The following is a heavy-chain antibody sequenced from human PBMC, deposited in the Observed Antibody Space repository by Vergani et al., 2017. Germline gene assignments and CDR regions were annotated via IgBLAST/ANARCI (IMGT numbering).Heavy chain of an antibody. D-gene: IGHD6-19*01. CDR1: FDSIRNLY. V-gene: IGHV4-59*11. J-gene: IGHJ5*02. Sequence: QVQLQESGPGLVKSSETLSLTCSVSFDSIRNLYCNWIRQPPGKGLEWIGSIHYSENTNYNPSLKTRVTISVDTSKDQFSLTLTSVTAADTAVYYCASYTRSGQRADRWGQGILVTVTS. CDR3: ASYTRSGQRADR. CDR2: IHYSENT.